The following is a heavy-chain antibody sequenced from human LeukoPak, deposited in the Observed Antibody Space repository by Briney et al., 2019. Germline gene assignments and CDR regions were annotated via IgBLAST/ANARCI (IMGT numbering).Heavy chain of an antibody. V-gene: IGHV3-48*03. CDR3: ARELGILDYYYMDV. CDR2: ISSSGSTI. D-gene: IGHD7-27*01. J-gene: IGHJ6*03. Sequence: GGSLRLSCAASGFTFSSYEMNWVRQAPGKGLEWVSYISSSGSTIYYADSVKGRFTISRDNAKNSLYLQMNSLRAEGTAVYYCARELGILDYYYMDVWGKGTTVTISS. CDR1: GFTFSSYE.